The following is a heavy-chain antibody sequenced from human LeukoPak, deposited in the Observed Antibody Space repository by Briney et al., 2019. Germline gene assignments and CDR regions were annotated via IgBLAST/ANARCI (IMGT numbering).Heavy chain of an antibody. J-gene: IGHJ4*02. CDR1: GFTFSSYA. CDR2: ISGSDDST. V-gene: IGHV3-23*01. CDR3: AKDPLEMSYFDY. Sequence: GGSLRLSCAASGFTFSSYAMGWVRQAPGKGLEWVSAISGSDDSTYYADSVKGRFTISRDNSKNTLYLQMNSLRAGDTAVYYCAKDPLEMSYFDYWGQGTLVTVSS. D-gene: IGHD5-24*01.